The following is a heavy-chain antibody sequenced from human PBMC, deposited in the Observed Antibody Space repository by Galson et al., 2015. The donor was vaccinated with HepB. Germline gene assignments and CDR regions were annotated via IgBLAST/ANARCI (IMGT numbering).Heavy chain of an antibody. V-gene: IGHV3-7*01. CDR1: GFTFSNFW. Sequence: SLRLSCAASGFTFSNFWMSWVRQAPGKGLEWLGNIKPDGTEKYYADSLKGRFTIYRDNAKNSVYLQIYSLRAEDTAVYYCARVAASDYGDHAHFDYWGQGTLVTVSS. CDR2: IKPDGTEK. J-gene: IGHJ4*02. D-gene: IGHD4-17*01. CDR3: ARVAASDYGDHAHFDY.